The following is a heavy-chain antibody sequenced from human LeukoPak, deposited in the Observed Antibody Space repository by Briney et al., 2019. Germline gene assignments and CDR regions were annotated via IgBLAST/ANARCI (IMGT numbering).Heavy chain of an antibody. CDR1: GYTFTGYY. Sequence: GGPVKVSCKASGYTFTGYYMHWVRQAPGQGLEWMGWINPNSGGTNYAQKFQGRVTMTGDTSISTAYMELSRLRSDDTAVYYCAREDFSGEHDYWGQGTLVTVSS. V-gene: IGHV1-2*02. J-gene: IGHJ4*02. CDR3: AREDFSGEHDY. CDR2: INPNSGGT. D-gene: IGHD3-3*01.